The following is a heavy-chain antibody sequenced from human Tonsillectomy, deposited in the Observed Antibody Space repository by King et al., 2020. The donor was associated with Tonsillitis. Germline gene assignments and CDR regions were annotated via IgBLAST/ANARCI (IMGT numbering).Heavy chain of an antibody. Sequence: VQLQESGPGLVKPSQTLSLTCTVSGGSISSGGYYWSWIRQHPGKGLEWIGYIYYSGSTYYNPSLKSRVTISVDTSKNQFSLELSSVTAADTAVYYCARDRRVEYDFWSGSDAFDIWGQGTMVTVSS. CDR2: IYYSGST. CDR1: GGSISSGGYY. D-gene: IGHD3-3*01. J-gene: IGHJ3*02. V-gene: IGHV4-31*03. CDR3: ARDRRVEYDFWSGSDAFDI.